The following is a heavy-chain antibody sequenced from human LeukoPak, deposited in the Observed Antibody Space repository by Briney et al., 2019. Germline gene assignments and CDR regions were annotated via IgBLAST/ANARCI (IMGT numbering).Heavy chain of an antibody. V-gene: IGHV3-74*01. J-gene: IGHJ4*02. Sequence: GGSLRLSCAASGFTFTSYCMRWVRQAPGKGLVWVSRIRSDGGGTTYADSVKGRFTISRDNAKNTLYLQMNSLRAEDTAVYFCARELRNPSTGGWGQGTLVTVSS. D-gene: IGHD1-14*01. CDR1: GFTFTSYC. CDR3: ARELRNPSTGG. CDR2: IRSDGGGT.